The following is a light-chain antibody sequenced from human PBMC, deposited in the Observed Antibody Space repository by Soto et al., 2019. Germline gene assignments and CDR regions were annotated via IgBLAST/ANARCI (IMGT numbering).Light chain of an antibody. CDR2: WAS. CDR1: RSVLHRSKNKNY. V-gene: IGKV4-1*01. Sequence: DIVLTHSTKILAVSLGETATINCKTSRSVLHRSKNKNYLGWYQKKAGQPPKLLIYWASNRESGVPDRFSGSGSGTDFTLTISRLEAEDVAVYYCQQDYSTPVTFGHVTNVAIK. CDR3: QQDYSTPVT. J-gene: IGKJ1*01.